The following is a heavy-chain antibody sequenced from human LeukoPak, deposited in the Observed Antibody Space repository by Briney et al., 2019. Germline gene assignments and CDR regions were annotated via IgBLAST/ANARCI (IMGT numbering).Heavy chain of an antibody. CDR1: GGSISSTSSD. CDR2: VRYSGKT. CDR3: ARHYYDSSGLAYYFDY. J-gene: IGHJ4*02. Sequence: SETLSLTCTVSGGSISSTSSDWGWIRQPPGKGLEWIVSVRYSGKTYYNPSRKSRFTMSLDTSKNQFSLRLTSVTAADTAVYSCARHYYDSSGLAYYFDYWGQGTLVTVSS. V-gene: IGHV4-39*01. D-gene: IGHD3-22*01.